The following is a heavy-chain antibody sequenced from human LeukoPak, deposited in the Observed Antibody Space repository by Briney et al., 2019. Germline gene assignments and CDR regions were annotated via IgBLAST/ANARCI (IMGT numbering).Heavy chain of an antibody. Sequence: GGSLRLSCAASGFSFRDYWMSWVRQAPGKGLEWVADIEPDGSGKTYVDSVKGRFTISRDNAQQSLYLQMDTLTAEDTAVYYCVTSWVRQQRDFWGQGALVSVSS. CDR1: GFSFRDYW. CDR3: VTSWVRQQRDF. J-gene: IGHJ4*02. V-gene: IGHV3-7*01. CDR2: IEPDGSGK. D-gene: IGHD3-10*01.